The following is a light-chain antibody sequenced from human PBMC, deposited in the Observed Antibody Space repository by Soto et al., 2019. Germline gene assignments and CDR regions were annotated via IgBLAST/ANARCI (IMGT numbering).Light chain of an antibody. V-gene: IGLV2-11*01. J-gene: IGLJ2*01. CDR3: CSLAGWRTFSV. CDR2: DVS. Sequence: QSALTQPRSVSGSPGQSVTISCTGTSSDVGRYNYVSWYQHHPGKAPKFIMFDVSSRPSGVPDRFSGSKSGNTASLTISGLQAEDEADYDCCSLAGWRTFSVFGGGTKLTVL. CDR1: SSDVGRYNY.